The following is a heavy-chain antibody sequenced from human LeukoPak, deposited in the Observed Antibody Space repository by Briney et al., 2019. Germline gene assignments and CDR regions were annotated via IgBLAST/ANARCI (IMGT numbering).Heavy chain of an antibody. CDR1: GFTFSSYG. CDR2: IWYDGSNK. D-gene: IGHD1-14*01. CDR3: AKDPLSPEYYYYYYGMDV. V-gene: IGHV3-33*06. J-gene: IGHJ6*02. Sequence: PGGSLRLSCAASGFTFSSYGMHWVRQAPGKGLEWVAVIWYDGSNKYYADSVKGRFTISRDNSKNTLYLQMNSLRAEDTAVYYCAKDPLSPEYYYYYYGMDVWGQGTTVTVSS.